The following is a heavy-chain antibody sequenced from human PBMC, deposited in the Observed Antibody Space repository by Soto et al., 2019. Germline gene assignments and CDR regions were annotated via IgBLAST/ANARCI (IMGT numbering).Heavy chain of an antibody. CDR1: GLPHSSFA. D-gene: IGHD2-21*01. CDR3: AKDAVYNVGLWLMDH. J-gene: IGHJ4*02. CDR2: IYGSGRGI. Sequence: GSLRLSCTASGLPHSSFAMMWVRQAPGKGLECVSGIYGSGRGIEYADSVKGRFTISRDNSKNTVYLQMTDLRADDTAVYYCAKDAVYNVGLWLMDHWGQGTQVTVSS. V-gene: IGHV3-23*05.